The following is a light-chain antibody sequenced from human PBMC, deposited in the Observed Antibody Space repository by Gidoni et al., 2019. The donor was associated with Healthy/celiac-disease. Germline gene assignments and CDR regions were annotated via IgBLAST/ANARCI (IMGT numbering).Light chain of an antibody. CDR1: QSIRSRQ. V-gene: IGKV3-20*01. CDR2: GAS. Sequence: EIVLTQSPGTLSLSPGQSATLACRASQSIRSRQLAWYQQQPGQAPRPLIYGASSRATGIPDRFRGSGSRTDFTLTISRLEPEYFAVYYCQHFGNFGGWTKVE. CDR3: QHFGN. J-gene: IGKJ4*01.